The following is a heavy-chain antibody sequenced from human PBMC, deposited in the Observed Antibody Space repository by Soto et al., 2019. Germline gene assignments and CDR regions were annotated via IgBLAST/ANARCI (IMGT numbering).Heavy chain of an antibody. D-gene: IGHD1-7*01. CDR3: AKEAITGTTTYFDY. Sequence: GSLRLSCAASGFTFSSYGMHWVRQAPGKGLEWVAVISYDGSNKYYANSVKGRFTISRDNSKNTLYLQMNSLRAEDTAVYYCAKEAITGTTTYFDYWGQGTLVNVS. CDR2: ISYDGSNK. J-gene: IGHJ4*02. CDR1: GFTFSSYG. V-gene: IGHV3-30*18.